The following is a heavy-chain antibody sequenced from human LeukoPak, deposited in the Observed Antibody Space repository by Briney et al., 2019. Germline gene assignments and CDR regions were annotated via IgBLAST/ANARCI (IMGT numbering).Heavy chain of an antibody. V-gene: IGHV1-18*01. D-gene: IGHD6-19*01. Sequence: ASVKVSCKASGYTFTSYGISWVRQAPGQGLEWMGWISAYNGNTNYAQKLQGRVTMTTDTSTSTAYMELSSLRSEDTAVYYCARSQDSSGWYAALLDFDYWGQGTLVTVSS. CDR3: ARSQDSSGWYAALLDFDY. CDR2: ISAYNGNT. J-gene: IGHJ4*02. CDR1: GYTFTSYG.